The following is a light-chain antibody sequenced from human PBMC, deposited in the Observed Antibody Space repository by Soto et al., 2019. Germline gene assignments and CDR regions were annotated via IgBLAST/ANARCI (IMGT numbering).Light chain of an antibody. CDR3: QQYTTSPSLT. J-gene: IGKJ5*01. CDR1: QNISPSY. CDR2: GAS. Sequence: EIVLTQSPGTLSLSPGERATLSCRASQNISPSYLAWYQQKPGQPPRLLIYGASTRATGIPDRFSGSGSATDFTLTVSRLEPEAFAVYYCQQYTTSPSLTFGQGTRLEIK. V-gene: IGKV3-20*01.